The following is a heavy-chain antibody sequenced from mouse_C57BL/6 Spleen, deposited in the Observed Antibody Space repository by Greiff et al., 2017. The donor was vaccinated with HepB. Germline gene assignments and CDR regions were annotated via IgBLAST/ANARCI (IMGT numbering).Heavy chain of an antibody. CDR3: ARCSTGVAHWYIDV. CDR1: GYTFTSYW. J-gene: IGHJ1*03. D-gene: IGHD1-1*01. Sequence: QVQLQQPGAELVKPGASVKMSCKASGYTFTSYWITWVKQRPGQGLEWIGDIYPGSGSTNYNEKFKSKATLTVDTSSSTAYMQLSSLTSEDSAVYYCARCSTGVAHWYIDVWGTGTTVTVSS. V-gene: IGHV1-55*01. CDR2: IYPGSGST.